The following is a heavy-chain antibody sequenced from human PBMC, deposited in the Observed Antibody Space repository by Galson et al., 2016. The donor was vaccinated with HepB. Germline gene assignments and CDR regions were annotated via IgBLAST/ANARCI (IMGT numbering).Heavy chain of an antibody. CDR1: GFTFSRYT. CDR3: AKGYGHVDY. D-gene: IGHD1-14*01. CDR2: ISSGSSYI. Sequence: SLRLSCAASGFTFSRYTMNWVRQAPGKGLEWVSSISSGSSYIYYADSVKGRFTISRDKAKNSLYLQMNSLRAEDTAVYYCAKGYGHVDYWGQGNWVTVSS. J-gene: IGHJ4*02. V-gene: IGHV3-21*04.